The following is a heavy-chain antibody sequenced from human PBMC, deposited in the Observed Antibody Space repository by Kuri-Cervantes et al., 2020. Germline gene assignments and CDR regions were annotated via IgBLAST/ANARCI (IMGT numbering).Heavy chain of an antibody. J-gene: IGHJ6*02. V-gene: IGHV1-69*13. CDR1: GYTFTGYY. Sequence: SVKVFCKASGYTFTGYYMHWVRQAPGQGLEWMGGIIPIFGTANYAQKFQGRVTITADESTSTAYMELSSLRSEDTAVYYCARVYSGVVVTFYWSYGMDVWGQGTTVTVSS. D-gene: IGHD2-21*02. CDR2: IIPIFGTA. CDR3: ARVYSGVVVTFYWSYGMDV.